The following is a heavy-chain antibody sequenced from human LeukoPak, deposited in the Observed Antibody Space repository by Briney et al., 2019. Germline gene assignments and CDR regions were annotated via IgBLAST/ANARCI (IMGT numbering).Heavy chain of an antibody. D-gene: IGHD2-15*01. CDR1: GFIFSSYS. J-gene: IGHJ4*02. CDR2: ISGSDGST. Sequence: PGGSLRLSCAASGFIFSSYSMNWVRQAPGKGLEWVSAISGSDGSTYYADSVKGRFTISRDNSKSTLYLQMNSLRVEDTAVYYCAKGRCSGGSCYGRGFDYWGQGTLVTVSS. CDR3: AKGRCSGGSCYGRGFDY. V-gene: IGHV3-23*01.